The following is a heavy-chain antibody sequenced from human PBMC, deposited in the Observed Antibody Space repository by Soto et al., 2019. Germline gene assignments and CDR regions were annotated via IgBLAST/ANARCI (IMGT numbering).Heavy chain of an antibody. CDR1: GGSISSGGYY. Sequence: SETLSLTCTVSGGSISSGGYYWSWIRQHPGKGLEWIGYIYYSGSTYYNPSLKSRVTISVDTSKNQFSLKLSSVTAADTAVYYCARGYCSGGSCRDYWGQGTLVTVSS. CDR3: ARGYCSGGSCRDY. CDR2: IYYSGST. D-gene: IGHD2-15*01. V-gene: IGHV4-31*03. J-gene: IGHJ4*02.